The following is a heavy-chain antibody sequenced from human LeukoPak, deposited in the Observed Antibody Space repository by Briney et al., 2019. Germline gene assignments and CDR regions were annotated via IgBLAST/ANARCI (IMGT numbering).Heavy chain of an antibody. J-gene: IGHJ4*02. V-gene: IGHV3-7*01. CDR2: IKQDGSEK. CDR3: ARDLATVTTYGPFDS. CDR1: GFTFSSYW. D-gene: IGHD4-17*01. Sequence: GGSLRLSCAASGFTFSSYWMSWVRQAPGKGREWEANIKQDGSEKYYVDSVKGRFTISRENAKNSLYLQMNSLRAEDTAVYYCARDLATVTTYGPFDSWGQGTLVTVSS.